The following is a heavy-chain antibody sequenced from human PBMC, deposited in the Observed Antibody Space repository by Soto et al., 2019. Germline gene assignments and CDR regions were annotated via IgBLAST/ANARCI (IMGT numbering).Heavy chain of an antibody. J-gene: IGHJ6*02. V-gene: IGHV4-39*01. CDR2: IYYSGST. CDR3: ARQGYDFWSGYYYYGLDV. Sequence: PSETLSLTCTVSGGSISSSSYYWGWIRQPPGKGLEWIGSIYYSGSTYYNPSLKSRVTISVDTSKNQFSLKLSSVTAADTAVYYCARQGYDFWSGYYYYGLDVWGQGTTVTVSS. D-gene: IGHD3-3*01. CDR1: GGSISSSSYY.